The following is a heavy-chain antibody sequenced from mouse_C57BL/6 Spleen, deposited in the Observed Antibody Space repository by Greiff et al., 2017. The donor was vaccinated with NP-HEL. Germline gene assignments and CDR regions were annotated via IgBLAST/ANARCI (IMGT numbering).Heavy chain of an antibody. CDR2: ISDGGSYT. Sequence: EVKLQESGGGLVKPGGSLKLSCAASGFTFSSYAMSWVRQTPEKRLEWVATISDGGSYTYYPDNVKGRFTISRDNAKNNLYLQMSHLKSEDTAMYYCARRGYDYPYYYAMDYWGQGTSVTVSS. V-gene: IGHV5-4*03. D-gene: IGHD2-4*01. CDR1: GFTFSSYA. J-gene: IGHJ4*01. CDR3: ARRGYDYPYYYAMDY.